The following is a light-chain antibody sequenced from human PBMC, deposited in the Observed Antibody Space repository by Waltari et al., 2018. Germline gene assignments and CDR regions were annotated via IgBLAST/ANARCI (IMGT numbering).Light chain of an antibody. CDR3: QTGGHGTWV. CDR2: VNRDGSH. Sequence: QLVLTQSPSASASLGASVKLTYTLSSGHSSNVIAWLPQQPEKGPLYLMKVNRDGSHSKGDEIPGRFSGSTSGAGRYLAISSVQPEDEAYYYCQTGGHGTWVFGGGTKLTVL. J-gene: IGLJ3*02. CDR1: SGHSSNV. V-gene: IGLV4-69*01.